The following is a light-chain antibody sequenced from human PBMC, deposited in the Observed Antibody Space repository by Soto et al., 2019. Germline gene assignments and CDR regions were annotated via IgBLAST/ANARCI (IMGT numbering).Light chain of an antibody. Sequence: QSARTQPASESRSPGQSITISCTGTSSDVGSYKFVSWYQQHPGKAPKLMIYEGSKRPSGVSNRFSGSKSGNTASLTISGLQAEDEADYYCCSYAGSSTWVFGTGTKVTFL. CDR1: SSDVGSYKF. V-gene: IGLV2-23*01. J-gene: IGLJ1*01. CDR2: EGS. CDR3: CSYAGSSTWV.